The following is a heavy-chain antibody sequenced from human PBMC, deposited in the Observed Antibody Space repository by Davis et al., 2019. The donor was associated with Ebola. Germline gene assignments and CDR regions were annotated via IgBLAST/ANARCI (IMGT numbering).Heavy chain of an antibody. CDR3: ARHYYGSGSYSPQYDP. J-gene: IGHJ5*02. CDR1: GGSISSSSYY. V-gene: IGHV4-39*01. D-gene: IGHD3-10*01. CDR2: IYYSGST. Sequence: SETLSLTCTVSGGSISSSSYYWGWIRQPPGKGLEWIGSIYYSGSTYYNPSLKSRVTISVDTSKNQFSLKLSSVTAADTAVYYCARHYYGSGSYSPQYDPWGQGTLVTVSS.